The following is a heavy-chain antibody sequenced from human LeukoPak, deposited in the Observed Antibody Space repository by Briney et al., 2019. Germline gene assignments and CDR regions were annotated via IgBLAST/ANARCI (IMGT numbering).Heavy chain of an antibody. CDR3: ARTEGYSYGRPFYYYYYMDV. V-gene: IGHV1-24*01. Sequence: GASVKVSCKVSGYALTELSMHWVRQAPGKGLEWMGGFDPEDGETIYAQKFQGRVTMTEDTSTDTAYMELSSLRSEDTAVYYCARTEGYSYGRPFYYYYYMDVWGKGTTVTVSS. D-gene: IGHD5-18*01. J-gene: IGHJ6*03. CDR1: GYALTELS. CDR2: FDPEDGET.